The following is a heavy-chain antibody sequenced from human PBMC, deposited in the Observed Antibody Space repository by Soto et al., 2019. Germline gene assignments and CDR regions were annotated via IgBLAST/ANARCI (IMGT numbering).Heavy chain of an antibody. CDR1: GFTFSSYA. CDR2: ISGSGGST. V-gene: IGHV3-23*01. D-gene: IGHD3-22*01. CDR3: AKDRSPLYYCDSSGYILTSFDY. J-gene: IGHJ4*02. Sequence: EVQLLESGGGLVQPGGSLRLSCAASGFTFSSYAMSWVRQAPGKGLEWVSAISGSGGSTYYADSVKGRFTISEDNSKNTLYLQMNSLRAEDTAVYYCAKDRSPLYYCDSSGYILTSFDYWGQGTLVTVSS.